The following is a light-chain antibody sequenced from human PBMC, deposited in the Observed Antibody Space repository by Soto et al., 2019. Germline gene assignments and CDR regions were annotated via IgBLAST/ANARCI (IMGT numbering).Light chain of an antibody. Sequence: QSVLTQPPSASGSPGQSGAISCTGTSSDGGGYNYVSWYQQHPGKAPKHMSYEVNKRPSGVPDRFSGSKSGNTASLTVSGLQAEDEADYYCSSYAGSSNVFGTGTKVTVL. CDR2: EVN. CDR3: SSYAGSSNV. V-gene: IGLV2-8*01. J-gene: IGLJ1*01. CDR1: SSDGGGYNY.